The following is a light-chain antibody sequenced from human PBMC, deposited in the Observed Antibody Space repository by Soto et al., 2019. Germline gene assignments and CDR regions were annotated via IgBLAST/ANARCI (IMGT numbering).Light chain of an antibody. CDR3: QQSYSTPSIT. V-gene: IGKV1-39*01. Sequence: DIQMTQSPSTLSASVGDRVTITCRASQSISSWLAWYQQKPGKAPTLLIHGASSLQSGVPPRYSGSGYGTDFTLTISTLQPEDFAIYYCQQSYSTPSITFGQGTRLEIK. J-gene: IGKJ5*01. CDR1: QSISSW. CDR2: GAS.